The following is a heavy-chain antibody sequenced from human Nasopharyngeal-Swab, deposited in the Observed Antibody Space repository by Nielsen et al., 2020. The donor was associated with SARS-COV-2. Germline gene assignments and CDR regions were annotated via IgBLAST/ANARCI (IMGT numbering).Heavy chain of an antibody. Sequence: GSLRLSCAASGFPFSSYSMNWVRQAPGKGLEWVSYISSSSSTIYYADSVKGRFTISRDNAKNSLYLQMNSLRAEDTAVYYCAREVGVPSGGYNWFDPWGQGTLVTVSS. J-gene: IGHJ5*02. V-gene: IGHV3-48*01. CDR1: GFPFSSYS. CDR2: ISSSSSTI. D-gene: IGHD2-2*01. CDR3: AREVGVPSGGYNWFDP.